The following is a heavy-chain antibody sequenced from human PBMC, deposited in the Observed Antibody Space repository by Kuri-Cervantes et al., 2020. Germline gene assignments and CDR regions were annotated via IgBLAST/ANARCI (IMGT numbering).Heavy chain of an antibody. CDR2: ISGSGGST. Sequence: GESLKISCAASGFTFSSYAMSWVRQAPGKGLEWVSAISGSGGSTYYANSVKGRFTISRDNSKNTLYLQMNSLRAEDTAVYYCARLPYSGDDYFDYWGQGTLVTVSS. D-gene: IGHD5-12*01. J-gene: IGHJ4*02. CDR3: ARLPYSGDDYFDY. V-gene: IGHV3-23*01. CDR1: GFTFSSYA.